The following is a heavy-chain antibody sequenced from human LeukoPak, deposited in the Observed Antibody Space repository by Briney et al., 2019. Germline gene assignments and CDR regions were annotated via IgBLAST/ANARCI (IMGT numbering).Heavy chain of an antibody. CDR2: IIPIFGTA. J-gene: IGHJ4*02. CDR1: GGTFSSYA. CDR3: ASLSTYYYDSSGYYYGPIGFDY. D-gene: IGHD3-22*01. V-gene: IGHV1-69*05. Sequence: SVKVSCKASGGTFSSYAISWVRQAPGQGLEWMGGIIPIFGTANYAQKFQGRVTIATDESTSTAYMELSSLRSEDTAVYYCASLSTYYYDSSGYYYGPIGFDYWGQGTLVTVSS.